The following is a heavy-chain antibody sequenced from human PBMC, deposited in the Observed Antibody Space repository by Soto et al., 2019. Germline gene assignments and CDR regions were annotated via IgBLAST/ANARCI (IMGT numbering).Heavy chain of an antibody. CDR1: GFTFTRYW. D-gene: IGHD3-3*01. V-gene: IGHV3-7*01. J-gene: IGHJ4*02. CDR2: IKQDGSEK. Sequence: GGSLRLSCAASGFTFTRYWMSGVRQAPGKGLEWVANIKQDGSEKYYVDSVKGRFTISRDNAKNSLYLQMNSLRAEDTAVYYCATDFYDFWSGYSNIWGQGTLVTVSS. CDR3: ATDFYDFWSGYSNI.